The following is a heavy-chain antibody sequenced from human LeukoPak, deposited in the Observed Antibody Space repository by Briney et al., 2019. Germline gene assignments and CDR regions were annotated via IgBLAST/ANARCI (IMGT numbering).Heavy chain of an antibody. D-gene: IGHD3-10*01. Sequence: SETLSLTCAVYGGSFSGYYWSWIRQPPGKGLERIGEINHSGSTNYNPSLKSRVTISVDTSKNQFSLKLSSVTAADTAVYYCARGRYYYGSGSYPPFDYWGQGTLVTVSS. CDR2: INHSGST. V-gene: IGHV4-34*01. J-gene: IGHJ4*02. CDR1: GGSFSGYY. CDR3: ARGRYYYGSGSYPPFDY.